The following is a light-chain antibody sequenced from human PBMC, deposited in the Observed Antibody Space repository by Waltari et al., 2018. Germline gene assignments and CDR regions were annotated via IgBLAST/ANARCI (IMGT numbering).Light chain of an antibody. CDR2: SNN. CDR3: AAWDDSLNGYV. Sequence: QSVLTQPPSAYGTPGQRVTIPCSGSSSNIGSKTVKWYQQLPGTAPKLLIYSNNQRPSGVPARFSGSKSGTSASLAISGLQSEDEADYYCAAWDDSLNGYVFGTGTKVTVL. CDR1: SSNIGSKT. V-gene: IGLV1-44*01. J-gene: IGLJ1*01.